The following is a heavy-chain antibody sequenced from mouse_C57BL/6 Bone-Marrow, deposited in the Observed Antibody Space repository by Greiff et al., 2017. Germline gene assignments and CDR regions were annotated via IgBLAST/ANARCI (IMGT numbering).Heavy chain of an antibody. CDR3: ARHDTYDV. CDR1: GFTFSDYY. CDR2: ISNGGGST. Sequence: EVNLVESGGGLVQPGGSLKLSCAASGFTFSDYYMYWVRQTPEKRLEWVAYISNGGGSTYYPDTVKGRFTISRDNAKNTLYLQMSRLKSEDTAMYYCARHDTYDVWGTGTTVTVSS. V-gene: IGHV5-12*01. J-gene: IGHJ1*03.